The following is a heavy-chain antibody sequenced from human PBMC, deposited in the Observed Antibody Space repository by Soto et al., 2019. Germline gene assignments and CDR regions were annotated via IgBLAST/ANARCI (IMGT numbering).Heavy chain of an antibody. V-gene: IGHV2-5*02. CDR1: GFSLSTSGMG. Sequence: QITLKESGPTLVKPTQTLTLTCTFSGFSLSTSGMGVGWIRQPPGKALEWLALIYWDDDTRYSPSLKSRLTITKDTSKNQVVLTMTNMDPVDTATYYCAHTPDTTMVTGFDYWGQGTLVTVSS. D-gene: IGHD5-18*01. CDR2: IYWDDDT. J-gene: IGHJ4*02. CDR3: AHTPDTTMVTGFDY.